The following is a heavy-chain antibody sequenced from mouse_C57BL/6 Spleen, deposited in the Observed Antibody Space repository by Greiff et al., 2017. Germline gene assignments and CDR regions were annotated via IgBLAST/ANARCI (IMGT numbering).Heavy chain of an antibody. V-gene: IGHV5-15*01. Sequence: DVMLVESGGGLVQPGGSLKLSCAASGFTFSDYGMAWVRQAPRKGPEWVAFISNLAYSIYYADTVTGRFTISRENAKNTLYLEMSSLRSEDTAMYYCAKPLYGSSYGYFDVWGTGTTVTVSS. CDR1: GFTFSDYG. D-gene: IGHD1-1*01. J-gene: IGHJ1*03. CDR2: ISNLAYSI. CDR3: AKPLYGSSYGYFDV.